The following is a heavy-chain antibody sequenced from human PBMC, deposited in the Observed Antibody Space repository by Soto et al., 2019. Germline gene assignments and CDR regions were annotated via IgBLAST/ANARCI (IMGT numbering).Heavy chain of an antibody. Sequence: SETLSLTCSVSGGTISGYYWTWIRQPAGKGLEWIGRIYSSGNTKYNPSLQSRVTMSLDTSNNQFSLRLTSVTAADTAVYYCARGQRFSDWFDPWGQGTFVTVSS. CDR2: IYSSGNT. CDR1: GGTISGYY. D-gene: IGHD3-3*01. J-gene: IGHJ5*02. CDR3: ARGQRFSDWFDP. V-gene: IGHV4-4*07.